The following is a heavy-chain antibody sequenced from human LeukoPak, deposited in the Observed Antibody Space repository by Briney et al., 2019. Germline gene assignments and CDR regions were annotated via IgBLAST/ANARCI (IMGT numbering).Heavy chain of an antibody. CDR3: ARMDGGILLFSDAFDI. V-gene: IGHV3-48*04. D-gene: IGHD2-21*02. J-gene: IGHJ3*02. CDR1: GFTFSSYA. CDR2: I. Sequence: TGGSLRLSCAASGFTFSSYAMNWVRQAPGKGLEWVSYIYYADSVKGRFTISRDNAKNSLYLQMNSLRAEDTAVYYCARMDGGILLFSDAFDIWGQGTMVTVSS.